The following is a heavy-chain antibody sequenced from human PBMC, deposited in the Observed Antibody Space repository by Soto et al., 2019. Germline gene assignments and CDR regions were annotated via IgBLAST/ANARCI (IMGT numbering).Heavy chain of an antibody. D-gene: IGHD1-26*01. CDR3: AKVGSGGYYVSCLLIGY. CDR1: GFTFSSYA. V-gene: IGHV3-23*01. Sequence: EVQLLESGGGLVQPGGSLRLSCAASGFTFSSYAMSWVRQAPGKGLEWVSAISGSGGSTYYADSVKGRFTISRDNSKNTLYLQMNSLRAEDTAVYYCAKVGSGGYYVSCLLIGYWGQGTLVTVSS. J-gene: IGHJ4*02. CDR2: ISGSGGST.